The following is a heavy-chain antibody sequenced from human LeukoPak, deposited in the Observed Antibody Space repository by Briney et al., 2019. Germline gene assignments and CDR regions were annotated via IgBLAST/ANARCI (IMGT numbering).Heavy chain of an antibody. D-gene: IGHD6-6*01. CDR3: ARDSDYSSSSTDY. CDR1: GYTFTGYY. CDR2: INPNSGGT. V-gene: IGHV1-2*02. J-gene: IGHJ4*02. Sequence: ASVKVSCKASGYTFTGYYMHWVRQAPGQGLEWMGWINPNSGGTNYARKFQGRVTMTRDTSISTAYMELSRLRSDDTAVYYCARDSDYSSSSTDYWGQGTLVTVSS.